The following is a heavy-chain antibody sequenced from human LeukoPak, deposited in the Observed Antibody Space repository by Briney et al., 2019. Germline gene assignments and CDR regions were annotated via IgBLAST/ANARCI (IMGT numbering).Heavy chain of an antibody. V-gene: IGHV4-39*07. Sequence: SETLSLTCTVSGGSISSSSYYWGWIRQPSGKGLEWIGSIYYSGSTYYNPSLKSRVTISVDTSKNQFSLKLSSVTAADTAVYYCAREIGAAGIWGQGTLVTVSS. CDR2: IYYSGST. D-gene: IGHD6-13*01. CDR3: AREIGAAGI. J-gene: IGHJ4*02. CDR1: GGSISSSSYY.